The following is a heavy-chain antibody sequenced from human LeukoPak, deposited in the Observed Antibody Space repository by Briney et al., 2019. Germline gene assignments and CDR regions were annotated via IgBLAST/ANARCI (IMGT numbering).Heavy chain of an antibody. Sequence: GASVKVSYNASGGTFSSYAISWVRQAPGQGLEWMGGIIPIFGTANYAQTSQGRVTITADESTSTAYMELSSLRSEDTAVYSCARSRGWGAYYYYYMDVWGKGTTVT. J-gene: IGHJ6*03. D-gene: IGHD3-16*01. V-gene: IGHV1-69*13. CDR1: GGTFSSYA. CDR2: IIPIFGTA. CDR3: ARSRGWGAYYYYYMDV.